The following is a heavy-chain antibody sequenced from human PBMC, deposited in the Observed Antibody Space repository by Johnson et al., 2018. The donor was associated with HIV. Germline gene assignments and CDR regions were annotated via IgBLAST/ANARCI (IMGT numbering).Heavy chain of an antibody. V-gene: IGHV3-30*04. CDR3: AREIIAARPSAFDI. D-gene: IGHD6-6*01. CDR2: ISYDGSNK. CDR1: GFTFSSYA. J-gene: IGHJ3*02. Sequence: VQLVESGGRVVRPGGSLRLSCVASGFTFSSYAMHWVRQAPGKGLEWVAVISYDGSNKYYADSVKGLFTISRDNAKNSLNLQMNSLRAEDTAVYYCAREIIAARPSAFDIWGQGTMVTVSS.